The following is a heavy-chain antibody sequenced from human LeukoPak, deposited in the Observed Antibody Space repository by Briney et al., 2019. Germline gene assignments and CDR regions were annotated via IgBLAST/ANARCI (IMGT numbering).Heavy chain of an antibody. CDR1: GFSLSTSGMY. D-gene: IGHD6-13*01. CDR3: ARHLIAVVGVYNWFDP. J-gene: IGHJ5*02. CDR2: IDWDDYK. V-gene: IGHV2-70*11. Sequence: SGPTLVNPTQTLTLTCTFSGFSLSTSGMYVSWIRQPPGKALEWLARIDWDDYKYYSTSLKTRLTISKDTSKNQVVLTMTNMDPVDTATYYCARHLIAVVGVYNWFDPWGQGTLVTVSS.